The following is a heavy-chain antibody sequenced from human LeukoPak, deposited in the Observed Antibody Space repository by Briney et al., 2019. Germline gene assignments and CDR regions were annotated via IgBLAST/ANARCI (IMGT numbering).Heavy chain of an antibody. CDR1: GFTVSSNY. D-gene: IGHD3-10*01. V-gene: IGHV3-66*01. CDR3: ARAPLEGSGELLYYFDY. J-gene: IGHJ4*02. CDR2: VYGGDTT. Sequence: GGSLRLSCAASGFTVSSNYMTWVRQAPGKGLEWVSVVYGGDTTYYADSVKGRFTISRDNAKNSLYLQMNSLRAEDTAVYYCARAPLEGSGELLYYFDYWGQGTLVTVSS.